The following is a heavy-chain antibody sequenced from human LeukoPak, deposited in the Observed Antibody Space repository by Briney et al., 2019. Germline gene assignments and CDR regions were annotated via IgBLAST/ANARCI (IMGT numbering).Heavy chain of an antibody. D-gene: IGHD3-22*01. CDR3: ARDSVLRYHYDSSARAVAEYFQD. Sequence: ASGTVSCKASGYTFTGYYMHWVGQAPGRGREWMGWINPNKGGTNYAQKFQGRVTMTRDTSISTAYMELSRLRSGDTAVYYCARDSVLRYHYDSSARAVAEYFQDWGQGTLVTVSS. CDR2: INPNKGGT. J-gene: IGHJ1*01. CDR1: GYTFTGYY. V-gene: IGHV1-2*02.